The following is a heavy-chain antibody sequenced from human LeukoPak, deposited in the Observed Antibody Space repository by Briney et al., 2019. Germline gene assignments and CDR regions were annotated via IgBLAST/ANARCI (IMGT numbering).Heavy chain of an antibody. CDR1: GFTFSNYG. V-gene: IGHV3-30*02. CDR3: AKDERADDYSKKLFDY. D-gene: IGHD4-11*01. CDR2: IRYDGSNE. Sequence: PGGSLRLSCAASGFTFSNYGMHWVRQAPGKGLEWVAFIRYDGSNEYYADSVKGRFTISRDNSKNTLYLQINSLRGEDTAVHYCAKDERADDYSKKLFDYWGQGTLVTVSS. J-gene: IGHJ4*02.